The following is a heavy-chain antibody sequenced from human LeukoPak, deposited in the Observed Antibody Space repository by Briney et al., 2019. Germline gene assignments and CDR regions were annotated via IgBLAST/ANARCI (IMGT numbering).Heavy chain of an antibody. CDR1: GFTFSSYG. D-gene: IGHD2-2*01. J-gene: IGHJ4*02. Sequence: GGSLRLSCAASGFTFSSYGMPWVRQAPGKGLEWVAVIWYDGSNKYYADSVKGRFTISRDNSKNTLYLQMNSLRAEDTAVYYCARGIGILGYCSSTSCSNHPTLPGTRRYYFDYWGQGTLVTVSS. CDR2: IWYDGSNK. CDR3: ARGIGILGYCSSTSCSNHPTLPGTRRYYFDY. V-gene: IGHV3-33*01.